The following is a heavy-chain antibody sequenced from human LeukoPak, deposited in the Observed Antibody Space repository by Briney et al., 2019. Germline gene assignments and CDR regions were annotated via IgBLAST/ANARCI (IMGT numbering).Heavy chain of an antibody. J-gene: IGHJ4*02. Sequence: SETLSLTCTVSGGFISSGGYYCTWIRQPSGKGLECVGYIYYSGSTYYNPSLKSRISMSLDASKNQFSLNLSSVTAADTAVYYCARGPAGSYFHVPDYWGQGTLVTVSS. V-gene: IGHV4-31*03. D-gene: IGHD3-10*01. CDR1: GGFISSGGYY. CDR3: ARGPAGSYFHVPDY. CDR2: IYYSGST.